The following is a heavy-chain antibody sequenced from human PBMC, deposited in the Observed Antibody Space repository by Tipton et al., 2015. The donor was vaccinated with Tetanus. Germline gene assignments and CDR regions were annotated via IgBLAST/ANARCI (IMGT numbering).Heavy chain of an antibody. CDR2: IYYSGST. J-gene: IGHJ5*02. V-gene: IGHV4-39*01. CDR3: ARTADNWFDP. D-gene: IGHD2-21*02. CDR1: GGSISGSSYY. Sequence: TLSLTCSVSGGSISGSSYYWSWIRQPPGKALEWIGSIYYSGSTFYHPSLQSRVTISVDTSKNQFSLRLSSVTAADTAIYYCARTADNWFDPWGQGTLVTVSS.